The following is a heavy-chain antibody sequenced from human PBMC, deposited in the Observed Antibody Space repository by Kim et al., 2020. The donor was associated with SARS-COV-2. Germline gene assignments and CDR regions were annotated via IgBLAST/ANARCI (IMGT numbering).Heavy chain of an antibody. CDR2: ISSSGSTI. J-gene: IGHJ6*02. Sequence: GGSLRLSCAASGFTFSDYYMSWIRQAPGKGLEWVSYISSSGSTIYYADSVKGRFTISRDNAKNSLYLQMNSLRAEDTAVYYCARGTSSWYVYYYYGMDVWGQGTTVTVSS. V-gene: IGHV3-11*01. D-gene: IGHD6-13*01. CDR1: GFTFSDYY. CDR3: ARGTSSWYVYYYYGMDV.